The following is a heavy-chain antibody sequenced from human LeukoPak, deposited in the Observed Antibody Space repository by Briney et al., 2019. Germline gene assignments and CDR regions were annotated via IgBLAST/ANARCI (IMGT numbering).Heavy chain of an antibody. CDR3: ARGHYDFWSGDPKIPFDY. CDR2: ISAYNGNT. D-gene: IGHD3-3*01. J-gene: IGHJ4*02. CDR1: GYTFTSYG. Sequence: GASVKVSCKASGYTFTSYGISWVRQAPGQGLEWMGWISAYNGNTNYAQKFQGRVTITTDESTSTAYMELSSLRSEDTAVYYCARGHYDFWSGDPKIPFDYWGQGTLVTVSS. V-gene: IGHV1-18*01.